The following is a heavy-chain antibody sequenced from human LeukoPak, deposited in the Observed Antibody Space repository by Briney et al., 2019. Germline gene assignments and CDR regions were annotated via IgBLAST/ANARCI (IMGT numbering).Heavy chain of an antibody. J-gene: IGHJ4*02. CDR3: ASSTPGYSSGFS. CDR1: GGSISSYY. D-gene: IGHD5-18*01. Sequence: SETLSLTCTVSGGSISSYYWSWIRQPAGKGLEWIGRIYTSGSTNYNPSLKSRVTMSVDTSKSQFSLKLSSVTAADTAVYYCASSTPGYSSGFSWGQGTLVTVSS. CDR2: IYTSGST. V-gene: IGHV4-4*07.